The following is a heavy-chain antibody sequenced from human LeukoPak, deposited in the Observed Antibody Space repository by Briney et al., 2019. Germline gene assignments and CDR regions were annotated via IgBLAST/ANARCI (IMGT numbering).Heavy chain of an antibody. CDR3: ARETRYYGSGSYYIGY. Sequence: AGGSLRLSCAASGFTVSSNYMSWVRQAPGKGLEWVSVIYSGGSTYYADSVKGRFTISRDDAKNTLYLQMNSLRAEDTAVYYCARETRYYGSGSYYIGYWGQGTLVTVSS. CDR2: IYSGGST. J-gene: IGHJ4*02. CDR1: GFTVSSNY. V-gene: IGHV3-53*01. D-gene: IGHD3-10*01.